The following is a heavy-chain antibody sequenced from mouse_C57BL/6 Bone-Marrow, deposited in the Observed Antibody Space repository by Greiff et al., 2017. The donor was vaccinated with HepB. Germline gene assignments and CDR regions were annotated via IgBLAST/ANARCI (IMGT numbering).Heavy chain of an antibody. CDR1: GYTFTSYW. CDR3: ARYGNWYFDV. V-gene: IGHV1-69*01. Sequence: QVQLQQPGAELVMPGASVKLSCKASGYTFTSYWMHWVKQRPGQGLEWIGEIDPSDSYTNYNQKFKDKSTLTVDKSSSTAYMQLSSLTSEDSAVYYCARYGNWYFDVWGTGTTVTVSS. D-gene: IGHD2-1*01. CDR2: IDPSDSYT. J-gene: IGHJ1*03.